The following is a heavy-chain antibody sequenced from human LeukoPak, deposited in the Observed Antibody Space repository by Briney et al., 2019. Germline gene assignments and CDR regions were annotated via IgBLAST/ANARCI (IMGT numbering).Heavy chain of an antibody. CDR2: IIPIFGTA. V-gene: IGHV1-69*05. J-gene: IGHJ4*02. CDR1: GGTFSSYA. D-gene: IGHD3-10*01. CDR3: AREGSYYYGSGSHFIDY. Sequence: ASVKVSCKASGGTFSSYAISWVRQAPGQGLEWMGGIIPIFGTANYAQKFQGRVTITTDESTSTAYMELSSLRSEDTAVYYCAREGSYYYGSGSHFIDYWGQGTLVTVSS.